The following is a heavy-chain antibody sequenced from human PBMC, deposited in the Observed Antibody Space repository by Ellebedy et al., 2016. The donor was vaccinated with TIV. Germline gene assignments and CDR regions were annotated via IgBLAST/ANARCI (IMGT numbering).Heavy chain of an antibody. V-gene: IGHV3-7*03. CDR1: GFTFSSYW. J-gene: IGHJ6*02. CDR3: ARDLPRGPGYYYYGMDV. Sequence: GESLKISXAASGFTFSSYWMSWVRQAPGKGLEWVANIKQDGSEKYYVDSVKGRFTISRDNAKNSLYLQMNSLRAEDTAVYYCARDLPRGPGYYYYGMDVWGQGTTVTVSS. D-gene: IGHD5-12*01. CDR2: IKQDGSEK.